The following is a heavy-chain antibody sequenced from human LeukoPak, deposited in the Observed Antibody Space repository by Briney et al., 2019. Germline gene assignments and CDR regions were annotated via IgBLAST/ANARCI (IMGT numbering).Heavy chain of an antibody. Sequence: GASVKLSCKASGYTFTGYAMHWVRQAPGQRLEWMGWINAGNGNTKYSQKFQGRVTITRDTSASTAYMEQSSLRSEDTAVYYCARDLLSPISTVTREGRFDPWGQGTLVTVSS. CDR3: ARDLLSPISTVTREGRFDP. CDR1: GYTFTGYA. V-gene: IGHV1-3*01. J-gene: IGHJ5*02. CDR2: INAGNGNT. D-gene: IGHD4-17*01.